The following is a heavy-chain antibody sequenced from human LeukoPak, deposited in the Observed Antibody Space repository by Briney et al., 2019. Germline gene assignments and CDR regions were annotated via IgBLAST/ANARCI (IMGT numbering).Heavy chain of an antibody. CDR3: AKGPEYSSGWYSQY. CDR2: ISGSGGST. CDR1: GVTFSSYA. D-gene: IGHD6-19*01. J-gene: IGHJ4*02. V-gene: IGHV3-23*01. Sequence: GGSLTLSCAASGVTFSSYAMIWLPKAPGKGLEWVSAISGSGGSTYYADSVKVRFTISRDNSKNTLYLQMNSLRAEDTAVYYCAKGPEYSSGWYSQYWGQGTLVTVSS.